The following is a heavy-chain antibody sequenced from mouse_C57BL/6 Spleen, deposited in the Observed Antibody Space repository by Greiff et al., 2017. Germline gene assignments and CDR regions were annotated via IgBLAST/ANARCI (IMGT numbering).Heavy chain of an antibody. CDR3: TRAVVADYYAMDY. J-gene: IGHJ4*01. Sequence: VQVVESGAELVRPGASVTLSCKASGYTFTDYEMHWVKQTPVHGLEWIGAIDPETGGTAYNQKFKGKAILTADKSSSTAYMELRSLTSEDSAVYYCTRAVVADYYAMDYWGQGTSVTVSS. CDR1: GYTFTDYE. V-gene: IGHV1-15*01. CDR2: IDPETGGT. D-gene: IGHD1-1*01.